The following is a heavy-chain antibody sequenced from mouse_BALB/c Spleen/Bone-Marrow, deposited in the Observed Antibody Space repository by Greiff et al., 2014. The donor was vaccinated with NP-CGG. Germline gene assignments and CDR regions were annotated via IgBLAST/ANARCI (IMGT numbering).Heavy chain of an antibody. V-gene: IGHV1-9*01. Sequence: LQESGAELMKPGASVKISCKATGYTFSSYWIEWIKQRPGHGLEWIGEILPGSVTTNYNGRFKGKATLTADTSSNTAYMQLSSLTSEDSAVYYCARDHFDHWGPGTTLTVSS. CDR3: ARDHFDH. CDR2: ILPGSVTT. J-gene: IGHJ2*01. CDR1: GYTFSSYW.